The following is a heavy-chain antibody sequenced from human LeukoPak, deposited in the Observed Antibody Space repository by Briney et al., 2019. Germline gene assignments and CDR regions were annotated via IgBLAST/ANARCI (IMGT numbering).Heavy chain of an antibody. V-gene: IGHV4-38-2*02. J-gene: IGHJ4*02. CDR2: MYHSGST. CDR3: ARRQTPITIFGVVPTIRGYFDY. Sequence: PSETLSLTCTVSGYSISSGYYWGWIRQPPGKGLEWIGSMYHSGSTNYNPSLKSRVTISVDTSKNQFSLKLSSVTAADTAVYYCARRQTPITIFGVVPTIRGYFDYWGQGTLVTVSS. CDR1: GYSISSGYY. D-gene: IGHD3-3*01.